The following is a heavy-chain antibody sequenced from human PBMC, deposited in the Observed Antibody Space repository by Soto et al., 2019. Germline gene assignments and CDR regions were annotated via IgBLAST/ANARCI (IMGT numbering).Heavy chain of an antibody. CDR3: AKGYNWNDVAGWY. V-gene: IGHV3-23*01. CDR1: GFTFSSYA. Sequence: EVQLLESRGGLVQPGGSLRLSCAASGFTFSSYAMSWVRQAPGKGLEWVSAISGSGGSTYYADPVKGRFTISRDNSKNTLYLQMNSLRAEDTAVYYCAKGYNWNDVAGWYWGQGTLVTVSS. CDR2: ISGSGGST. J-gene: IGHJ4*02. D-gene: IGHD1-20*01.